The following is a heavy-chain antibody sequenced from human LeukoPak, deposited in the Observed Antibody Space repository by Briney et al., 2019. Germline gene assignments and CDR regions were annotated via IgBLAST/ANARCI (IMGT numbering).Heavy chain of an antibody. CDR3: TTILWFGELSRFDP. CDR1: GFTFSNAW. D-gene: IGHD3-10*01. Sequence: GGSLRLSCAASGFTFSNAWMSWVRQAPGKGLEWVGRIKSKTDGGTTDYAAPVKGRFTISRDDSKNTLYLQMNSLKTEDTAVYYCTTILWFGELSRFDPWGQGTVVTVSS. CDR2: IKSKTDGGTT. J-gene: IGHJ5*02. V-gene: IGHV3-15*01.